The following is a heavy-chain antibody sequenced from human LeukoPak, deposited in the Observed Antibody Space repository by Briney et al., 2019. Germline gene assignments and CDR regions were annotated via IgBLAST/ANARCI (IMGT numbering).Heavy chain of an antibody. CDR2: IIPIFGTA. CDR3: ARVGGYDILTGYYTLDY. V-gene: IGHV1-69*13. Sequence: SVKVSCKVSGYTLTELSMHWVRQAPGQGLEWMGGIIPIFGTANYAQKFQGRVTITADESTSTAYMELSSLRSEDTAVYYCARVGGYDILTGYYTLDYWGQGTLVTVSS. D-gene: IGHD3-9*01. CDR1: GYTLTELS. J-gene: IGHJ4*02.